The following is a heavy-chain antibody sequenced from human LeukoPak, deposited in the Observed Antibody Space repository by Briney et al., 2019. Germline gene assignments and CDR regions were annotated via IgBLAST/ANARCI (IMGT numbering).Heavy chain of an antibody. J-gene: IGHJ4*02. D-gene: IGHD6-6*01. V-gene: IGHV3-21*01. CDR3: TSKLGSSSSGY. Sequence: GGSLRLSCAASGFTFSSYSMNWVRQAPGKGLEWVSSISSSSSYIYYADSVKGRFTISRDNAKNSLYLQMNSLRADDTAIYYCTSKLGSSSSGYWGQGTLVTVSS. CDR1: GFTFSSYS. CDR2: ISSSSSYI.